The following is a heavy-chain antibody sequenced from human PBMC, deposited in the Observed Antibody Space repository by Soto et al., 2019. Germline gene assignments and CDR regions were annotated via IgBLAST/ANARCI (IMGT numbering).Heavy chain of an antibody. CDR1: GGSFSGYY. J-gene: IGHJ4*02. CDR2: INHSGST. D-gene: IGHD3-10*01. V-gene: IGHV4-34*01. Sequence: PSETLSLTCAVYGGSFSGYYWSWIRQPPGKGLEWIGEINHSGSTNYNPSLKSRVTISVDTSKNQFSLKLSSVTAADTAVYYCARTYYYGSGSYPHWGQGTLVTVSS. CDR3: ARTYYYGSGSYPH.